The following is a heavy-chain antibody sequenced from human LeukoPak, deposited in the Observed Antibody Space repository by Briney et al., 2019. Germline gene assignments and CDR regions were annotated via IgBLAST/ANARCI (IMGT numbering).Heavy chain of an antibody. CDR2: ILNDGSQE. D-gene: IGHD3-16*01. J-gene: IGHJ3*02. CDR1: GFTFSSYG. CDR3: ARDDSLGDNALDI. V-gene: IGHV3-33*01. Sequence: GGSLRLSCAASGFTFSSYGMHWVRQAPGKGLEWVAVILNDGSQEKYADSVKGRFTISRDNSKNTLFLQMNSLRAEDTAVYYCARDDSLGDNALDIWSQGTMVTVS.